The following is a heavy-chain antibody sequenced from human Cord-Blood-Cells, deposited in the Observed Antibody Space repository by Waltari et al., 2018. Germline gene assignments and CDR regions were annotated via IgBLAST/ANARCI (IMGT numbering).Heavy chain of an antibody. CDR3: TTVAGDAFDI. J-gene: IGHJ3*02. CDR1: GFTFSNAW. V-gene: IGHV3-15*01. D-gene: IGHD6-19*01. Sequence: EVQLVESGGGLVKRGGSLRLSCVASGFTFSNAWMSCVRRAPGKGLEWVGRIKSKTDGGTTDYAAPVKGRFTISRDDSKNTLYLQMNSLKTEDTAVYYCTTVAGDAFDIWGQGTMVTVSS. CDR2: IKSKTDGGTT.